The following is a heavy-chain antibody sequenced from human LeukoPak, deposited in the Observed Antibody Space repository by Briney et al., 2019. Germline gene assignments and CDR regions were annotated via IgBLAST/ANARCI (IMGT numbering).Heavy chain of an antibody. CDR1: GGSISSYY. D-gene: IGHD3-22*01. J-gene: IGHJ4*02. V-gene: IGHV4-34*01. CDR3: ARADMIVLVTYDY. Sequence: SETLSLTCTVSGGSISSYYWSWIRQPPGKGLEWIGEINHSGSTNYNPSLKSRVTISVDTSKNQFSLKLSSVTAADTAVYYCARADMIVLVTYDYWGQGTLVTVSS. CDR2: INHSGST.